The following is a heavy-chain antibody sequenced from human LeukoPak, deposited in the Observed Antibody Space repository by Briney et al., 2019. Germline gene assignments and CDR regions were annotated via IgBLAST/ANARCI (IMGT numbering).Heavy chain of an antibody. CDR1: GGSISSYY. Sequence: PSETLSLTCTVSGGSISSYYWSWIRQPAGKGLGWIGRIYTSGSTNYNPSLKSRVTMSVDTSKNQFSLKLSSVTAADTAVYYCARVTSSGWLDYWGQGTLVTVSS. CDR2: IYTSGST. D-gene: IGHD6-19*01. V-gene: IGHV4-4*07. CDR3: ARVTSSGWLDY. J-gene: IGHJ4*02.